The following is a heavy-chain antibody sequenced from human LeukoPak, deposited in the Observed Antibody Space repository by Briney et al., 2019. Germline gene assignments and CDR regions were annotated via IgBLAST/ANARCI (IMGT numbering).Heavy chain of an antibody. V-gene: IGHV3-72*01. CDR2: TRNEANIYTT. J-gene: IGHJ3*02. CDR1: GFTFSSYG. Sequence: GGSLRLSCAASGFTFSSYGMHWVRQAPGKGLEWVGRTRNEANIYTTKYAASVKGRFTVPRDDSKNSLYLQMNSLKTEDTAVYYCASPVGATTVRAFDIWGQGTMVTVSS. CDR3: ASPVGATTVRAFDI. D-gene: IGHD1-26*01.